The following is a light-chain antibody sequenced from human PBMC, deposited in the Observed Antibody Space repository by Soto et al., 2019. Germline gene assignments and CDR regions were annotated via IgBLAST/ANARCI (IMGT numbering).Light chain of an antibody. CDR2: DAS. Sequence: DLQMTQSPSTLSASVGDRVTITCRASQSISSWLAWYQQKPGKAPKLLIYDASSLESGVPSRFSDSGSGTEFALTISSLQPDGLASYYCQQYKSYWTFGQGTKVEIK. CDR1: QSISSW. V-gene: IGKV1-5*01. CDR3: QQYKSYWT. J-gene: IGKJ1*01.